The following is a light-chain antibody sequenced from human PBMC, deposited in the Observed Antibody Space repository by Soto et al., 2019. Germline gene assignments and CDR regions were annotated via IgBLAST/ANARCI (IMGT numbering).Light chain of an antibody. CDR1: SSNIGGNT. Sequence: QSVLTQPPSASGTPGQRVTISCSGSSSNIGGNTVNWYQQLPGTAPKLIIYGNDQRPSGVPDRFSGSKSGTSASLAISGLQSEDEADYYCAAWDDSLNAFVFGTGTKLTVL. CDR3: AAWDDSLNAFV. CDR2: GND. V-gene: IGLV1-44*01. J-gene: IGLJ1*01.